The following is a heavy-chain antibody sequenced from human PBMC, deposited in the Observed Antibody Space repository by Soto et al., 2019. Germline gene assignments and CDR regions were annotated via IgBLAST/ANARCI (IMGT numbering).Heavy chain of an antibody. V-gene: IGHV3-53*02. CDR3: ARAYSDSSYYYYYGMDV. Sequence: EVQLVETGGGLIHPGGSLRLSCAASGFTVSSNYMSWVRQAPGKGLEWVSGIYSGVSTYYADSVKGRFTISRDNSKNTLYLQMNSLRAEDTAVYYCARAYSDSSYYYYYGMDVWGQGTTVTVSS. CDR1: GFTVSSNY. CDR2: IYSGVST. J-gene: IGHJ6*02. D-gene: IGHD3-16*01.